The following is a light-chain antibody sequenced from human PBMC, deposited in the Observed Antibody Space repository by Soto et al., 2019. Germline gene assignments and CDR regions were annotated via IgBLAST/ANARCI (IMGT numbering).Light chain of an antibody. Sequence: QSALTQPASVSGSPGQSITISCTGTSSDVGGYNYVSWYQQHPGKAPKLMIYEVSNRPSGVSNRFSGSKSGNTASLTISGLQAXDEGDYFCSSYGSTSTRYVFGTGTKLTVL. CDR1: SSDVGGYNY. V-gene: IGLV2-14*01. J-gene: IGLJ1*01. CDR3: SSYGSTSTRYV. CDR2: EVS.